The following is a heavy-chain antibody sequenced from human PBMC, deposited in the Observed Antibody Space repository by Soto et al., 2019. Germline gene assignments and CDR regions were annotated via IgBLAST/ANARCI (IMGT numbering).Heavy chain of an antibody. CDR2: ISYDGSDK. Sequence: QLQLVESGGGVVQPGRSLRLSCAASGFTFSDYGMHWVRQAPGTGLEWVAVISYDGSDKYYADSVKGRFTISRGNSKNRLYLQMNSLRAEDTAVYYCATMERLFDYWGQGTLVTVSS. J-gene: IGHJ4*02. D-gene: IGHD3-3*01. CDR1: GFTFSDYG. CDR3: ATMERLFDY. V-gene: IGHV3-30*03.